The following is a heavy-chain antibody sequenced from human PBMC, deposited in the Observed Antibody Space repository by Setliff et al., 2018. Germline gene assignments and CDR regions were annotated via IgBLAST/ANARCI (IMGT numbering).Heavy chain of an antibody. D-gene: IGHD1-1*01. J-gene: IGHJ4*02. CDR2: IYYSGNN. Sequence: PSETLSLTCTVSGGSINSSTYNSRSYYWGWIRQPPGKGLEWIGRIYYSGNNCYNASLKSRLTISVDTSKNQFSLKLRSVTAADTAVYYCARTGTYRYFDYWGQGILVTVSS. CDR3: ARTGTYRYFDY. CDR1: GGSINSSTYNSRSYY. V-gene: IGHV4-39*01.